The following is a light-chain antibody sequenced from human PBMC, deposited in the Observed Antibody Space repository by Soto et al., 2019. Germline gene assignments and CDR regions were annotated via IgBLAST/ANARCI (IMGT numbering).Light chain of an antibody. V-gene: IGKV3-11*01. CDR3: QQRGNWPPT. CDR1: HTVANF. CDR2: DVS. Sequence: DTVLIQSPATLSLSPVERATLSCRASHTVANFLAWYQHKAGQAPRLLIYDVSNRATGIPARFSGSGSGTDFTLTISSLEPDDFAVYYCQQRGNWPPTFGGGTKVEIK. J-gene: IGKJ4*01.